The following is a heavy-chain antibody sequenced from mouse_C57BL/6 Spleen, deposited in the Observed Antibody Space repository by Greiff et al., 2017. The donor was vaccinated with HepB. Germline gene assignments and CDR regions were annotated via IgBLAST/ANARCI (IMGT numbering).Heavy chain of an antibody. CDR2: INPGSGGT. V-gene: IGHV1-54*01. Sequence: QVQLQQSGAELVRPGTSVKVSCKASGYAFTNYLIEWVKQRPGQGLEWIGVINPGSGGTNYNEKFKGKATLTADKSSSTAYMQLSSLTSEDSAVYFCARSDDGYYLYYFDYWGQGTTLTVSS. CDR3: ARSDDGYYLYYFDY. CDR1: GYAFTNYL. D-gene: IGHD2-3*01. J-gene: IGHJ2*01.